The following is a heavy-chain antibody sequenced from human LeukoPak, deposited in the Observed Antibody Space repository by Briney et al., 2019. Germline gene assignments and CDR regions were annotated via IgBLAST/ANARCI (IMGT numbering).Heavy chain of an antibody. D-gene: IGHD4-17*01. CDR3: ARAAATVTTYDY. CDR1: GGSISSYY. Sequence: SETLSLTCTVSGGSISSYYWSWIRPPPGKGLEWIGYIYYSGSTNYNPSLKSRVTISVDTSKNQFSLKLSSVTAADTAVYYCARAAATVTTYDYWGQGTLVTVSS. J-gene: IGHJ4*02. CDR2: IYYSGST. V-gene: IGHV4-59*01.